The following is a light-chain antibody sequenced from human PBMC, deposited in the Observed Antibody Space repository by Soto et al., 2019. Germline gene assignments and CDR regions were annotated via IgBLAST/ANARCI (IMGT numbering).Light chain of an antibody. CDR3: QQRSSWIT. Sequence: EIVLTQSPATLSLSPGDRAALSCRASQSVSSYLAWYQQKPGQAPRLLIYDASNRATGIPARFSGSGSGTDFTLSISSLEPEDFAVYYCQQRSSWITFGQGKRLEIK. CDR2: DAS. J-gene: IGKJ5*01. V-gene: IGKV3-11*01. CDR1: QSVSSY.